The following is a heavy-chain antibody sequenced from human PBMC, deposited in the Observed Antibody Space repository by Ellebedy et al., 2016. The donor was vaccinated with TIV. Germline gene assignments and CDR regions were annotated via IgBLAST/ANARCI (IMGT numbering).Heavy chain of an antibody. CDR3: VTRGYSGYDYFDY. CDR1: GYTFTDFY. CDR2: INPNGGSS. Sequence: ASVKVSXXASGYTFTDFYLHWVRQAPGQGLEWMGWINPNGGSSNYAQKFQGRVIMTRDTSISTAYMELSSLKSDDTAVYYCVTRGYSGYDYFDYWGQGTLVTVSS. V-gene: IGHV1-2*02. J-gene: IGHJ4*02. D-gene: IGHD5-12*01.